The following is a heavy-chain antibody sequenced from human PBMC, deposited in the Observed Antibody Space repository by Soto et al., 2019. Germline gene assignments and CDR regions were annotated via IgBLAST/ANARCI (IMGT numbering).Heavy chain of an antibody. CDR2: IYSSGST. V-gene: IGHV4-4*08. Sequence: SETLSLTCTVSGGSISNYYWNWIRQSPGKGLEWIGYIYSSGSTHYNPSLQGRVTLTRDTSASTAYMELSSLRSEDTAVYYCASCPQNCITTSPCCLFFDYWGQGTLVTVSS. D-gene: IGHD2-2*01. J-gene: IGHJ4*02. CDR3: ASCPQNCITTSPCCLFFDY. CDR1: GGSISNYY.